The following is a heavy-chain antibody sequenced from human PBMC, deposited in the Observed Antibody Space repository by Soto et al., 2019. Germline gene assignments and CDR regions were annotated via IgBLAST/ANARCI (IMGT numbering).Heavy chain of an antibody. J-gene: IGHJ5*02. CDR1: GGSFSGYY. CDR2: INHSGST. CDR3: ASSSTNWFDP. V-gene: IGHV4-34*01. Sequence: SETLSLTCAVYGGSFSGYYWSWIRQPPGKGLEWIGEINHSGSTNYNPPLKSRVTISVDTSKNQFSLKLSSVTAADTAVYYCASSSTNWFDPWGQGTLVTVSS.